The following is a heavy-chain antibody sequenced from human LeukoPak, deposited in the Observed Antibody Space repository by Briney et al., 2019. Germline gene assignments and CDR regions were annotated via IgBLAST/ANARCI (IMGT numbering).Heavy chain of an antibody. CDR1: GFTFSSYS. D-gene: IGHD3-22*01. V-gene: IGHV3-48*04. CDR2: ISSSSSTI. Sequence: GGSPRLSCAASGFTFSSYSMDWVRQAPGKGLEWVSYISSSSSTIYYADSVKGRFTISRDNARNSLYLQMNSLRAEDTAVYYCAREGFYYDSSYWGQGTLVTVSS. CDR3: AREGFYYDSSY. J-gene: IGHJ4*02.